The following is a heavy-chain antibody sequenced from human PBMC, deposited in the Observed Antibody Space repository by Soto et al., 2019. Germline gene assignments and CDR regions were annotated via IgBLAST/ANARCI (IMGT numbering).Heavy chain of an antibody. J-gene: IGHJ4*02. Sequence: SETLSLTCTVSGGSVSSGSYYWSWIRQPPGKGLEWIGYIYYSGSTNYNPSLKSRVTISVDTSKNQFSLKLSSVTAADTAVYYCARARCLGRLGSGFDYWGQGTLVTVSS. CDR2: IYYSGST. V-gene: IGHV4-61*01. D-gene: IGHD3-16*01. CDR3: ARARCLGRLGSGFDY. CDR1: GGSVSSGSYY.